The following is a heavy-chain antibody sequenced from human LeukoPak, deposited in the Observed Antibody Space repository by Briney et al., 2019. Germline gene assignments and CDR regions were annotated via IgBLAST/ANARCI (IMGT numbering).Heavy chain of an antibody. V-gene: IGHV3-33*06. CDR2: IWLDGSNK. Sequence: PGGSLRLSCAASGFTFSAYGMHWVRQAPGKGLEWVAVIWLDGSNKYYAESVKGRFAISRVNSDSTLYLQMDSLTAEDTGVYYCAKDGAAEGNPLDYWGRGTLVTVSS. J-gene: IGHJ4*01. D-gene: IGHD6-13*01. CDR1: GFTFSAYG. CDR3: AKDGAAEGNPLDY.